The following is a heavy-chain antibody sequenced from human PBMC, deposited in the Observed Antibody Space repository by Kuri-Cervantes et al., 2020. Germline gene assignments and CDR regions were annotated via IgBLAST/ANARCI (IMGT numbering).Heavy chain of an antibody. V-gene: IGHV3-30*03. CDR1: GFTFSSYG. CDR2: ISYDGSNK. CDR3: AREYVGDSSSWYSDGMDV. J-gene: IGHJ6*02. Sequence: GESLKISCAASGFTFSSYGMHWVRQAPGKGLEWVAVISYDGSNKYYADSVKGRFTISRDNSKNTLYLQMNSLRAEDTAVYYCAREYVGDSSSWYSDGMDVWCQGSTVTVSS. D-gene: IGHD6-13*01.